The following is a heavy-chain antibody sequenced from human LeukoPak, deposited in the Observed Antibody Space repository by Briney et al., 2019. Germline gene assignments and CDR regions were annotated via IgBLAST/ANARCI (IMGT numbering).Heavy chain of an antibody. CDR3: ARVGDLSAAGNWFDP. CDR1: EFTFNTYT. J-gene: IGHJ5*02. D-gene: IGHD3-16*01. V-gene: IGHV3-21*04. CDR2: ISSSSSYI. Sequence: GGSLRLSCAASEFTFNTYTMNWVRQAPGKGLEWVSSISSSSSYIYYADSVKGRFTISRDNSKNTLYLQMNSLRAEDTAVYYCARVGDLSAAGNWFDPWGQGTLVTVSS.